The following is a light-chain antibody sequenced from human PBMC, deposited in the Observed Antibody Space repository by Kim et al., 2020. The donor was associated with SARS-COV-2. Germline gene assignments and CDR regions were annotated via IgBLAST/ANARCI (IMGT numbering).Light chain of an antibody. CDR3: QQYAGSPLYS. V-gene: IGKV3-20*01. CDR2: GAS. CDR1: RSVSGDY. J-gene: IGKJ2*03. Sequence: SPGDRAPLSCRAGRSVSGDYLAWYQQKPGQAPRLVIYGASSRANGSPDRLSGSGSGTDFTLTMNRLGPEGFAVYYGQQYAGSPLYSFGKGTKGEI.